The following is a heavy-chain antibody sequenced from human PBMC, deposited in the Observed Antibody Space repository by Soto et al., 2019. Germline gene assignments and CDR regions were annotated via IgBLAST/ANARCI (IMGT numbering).Heavy chain of an antibody. Sequence: QVQLVQSGAEVKKPGSSVKVSCKASGGTFSSYTISWVRQAPGQVLEWMGRIIPILGIANYAQKFQGRATITADNSTSTAYMELSSLRSEDTAVYYCAREEYYYGSGAFFDYWGHGTLVTVSS. CDR2: IIPILGIA. V-gene: IGHV1-69*08. D-gene: IGHD3-10*01. CDR1: GGTFSSYT. CDR3: AREEYYYGSGAFFDY. J-gene: IGHJ4*01.